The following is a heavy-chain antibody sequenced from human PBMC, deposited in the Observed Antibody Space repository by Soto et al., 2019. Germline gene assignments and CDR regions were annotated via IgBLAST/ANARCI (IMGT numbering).Heavy chain of an antibody. D-gene: IGHD2-15*01. CDR1: GVTVSSTY. CDR2: IYSGGST. V-gene: IGHV3-53*01. Sequence: GGSLRLSCASSGVTVSSTYMSGVLQAPGKGLEWVSVIYSGGSTYYADSVKGRFTISRDNSKNTLYLQMNSLRAEDTAVYYCTNDVSGLGSYFAYRGQGTPVPVSP. J-gene: IGHJ4*02. CDR3: TNDVSGLGSYFAY.